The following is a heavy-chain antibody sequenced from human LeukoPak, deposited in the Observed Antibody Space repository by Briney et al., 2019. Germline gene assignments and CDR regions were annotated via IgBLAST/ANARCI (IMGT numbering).Heavy chain of an antibody. V-gene: IGHV4-59*01. CDR3: ARVLLVSSGTFYFDY. D-gene: IGHD6-25*01. Sequence: SETLSLTCTVSGGSISSYYWSWVRQPPGKGLEWTGYIHYIGSTNYNPSLKNRVTISVDTSKNQFSLKLTSVTAADTAVYYCARVLLVSSGTFYFDYWGQGTLVTVSS. CDR1: GGSISSYY. CDR2: IHYIGST. J-gene: IGHJ4*02.